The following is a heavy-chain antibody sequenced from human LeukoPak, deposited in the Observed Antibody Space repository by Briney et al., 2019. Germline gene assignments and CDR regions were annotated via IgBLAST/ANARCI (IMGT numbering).Heavy chain of an antibody. J-gene: IGHJ4*02. D-gene: IGHD3-10*01. CDR2: ISVSGGTT. Sequence: GGSLRLSCAASGFTFSSYGMSWVRQAPGKGLQWVSGISVSGGTTHYADPVKGRFTTSRDNSKHTLYLQMNSLRAEDTALYYCTKGFYDSGSSLSALDHWGQGTLVTVSS. CDR1: GFTFSSYG. CDR3: TKGFYDSGSSLSALDH. V-gene: IGHV3-23*01.